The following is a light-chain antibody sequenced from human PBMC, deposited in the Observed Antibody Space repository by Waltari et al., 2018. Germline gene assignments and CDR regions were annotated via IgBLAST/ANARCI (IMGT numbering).Light chain of an antibody. CDR2: GAS. V-gene: IGKV3-20*01. J-gene: IGKJ4*01. CDR3: QQYASPPLT. Sequence: EIVLTQSPGTLSLSLGERATLSCRASQSISSSYLAWYQQKSGKAPRLLIYGASSRATGIPDRISGGGSGTDFTLTISRLEPEDFAVYFCQQYASPPLTFGGGTKVEIK. CDR1: QSISSSY.